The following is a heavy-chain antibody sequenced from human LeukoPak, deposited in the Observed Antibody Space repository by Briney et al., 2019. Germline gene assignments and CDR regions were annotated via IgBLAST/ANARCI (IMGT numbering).Heavy chain of an antibody. Sequence: SETLSLTCTVSGGSMTTYYWNWIRQPPGKGLEWIEYIYYSGSTNYNPSLESRVTISVDTSKNQFSLNLSSVTAADTAVYYCARLPSEYNWNYFDSWGQGTLVTVSS. CDR3: ARLPSEYNWNYFDS. CDR1: GGSMTTYY. CDR2: IYYSGST. V-gene: IGHV4-59*08. J-gene: IGHJ4*02. D-gene: IGHD1-20*01.